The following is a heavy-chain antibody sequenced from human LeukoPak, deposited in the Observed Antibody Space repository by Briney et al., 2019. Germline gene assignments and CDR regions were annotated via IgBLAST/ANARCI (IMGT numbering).Heavy chain of an antibody. V-gene: IGHV4-39*01. CDR3: ARHYYDRSVEWFDR. D-gene: IGHD3-22*01. J-gene: IGHJ5*02. CDR1: GGSISSSSYY. CDR2: IYYSGST. Sequence: SETLSLTCTVSGGSISSSSYYWGWIRQPPGKGLEWIGSIYYSGSTYYNPSLKSRVTISVDTSKNQFSLKLSSVTAADTAVYYCARHYYDRSVEWFDRWGQGTLVTVSS.